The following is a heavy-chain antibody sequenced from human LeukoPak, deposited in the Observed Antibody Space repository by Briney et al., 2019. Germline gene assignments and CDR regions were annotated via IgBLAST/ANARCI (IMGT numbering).Heavy chain of an antibody. Sequence: PGGSLRLSCAASGFTFSSYWMSRVRQAPGKGLEWVANIKQDGSEKYYVDSVKGRFTISRDNAKNSLYLQMNSLRAEDTAVYYCARDITESSSWSPIFYYYGMDVWGQGTTVTVSS. D-gene: IGHD6-13*01. J-gene: IGHJ6*02. CDR3: ARDITESSSWSPIFYYYGMDV. CDR2: IKQDGSEK. CDR1: GFTFSSYW. V-gene: IGHV3-7*01.